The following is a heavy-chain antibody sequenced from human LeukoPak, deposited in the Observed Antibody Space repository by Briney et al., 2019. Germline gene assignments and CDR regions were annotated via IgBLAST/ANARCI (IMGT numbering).Heavy chain of an antibody. CDR3: ARLRGSYGGDAFDI. CDR2: IPYSGSA. Sequence: PSETLSLTCAVYGGSFSSNTYHWGWIRQPPGKGLEWIGTIPYSGSAYYNPSLKSRVATSVDTSKNQLSLKLSSVTAAGTAVYYCARLRGSYGGDAFDIWGQGTVVTVSS. V-gene: IGHV4-39*01. J-gene: IGHJ3*02. CDR1: GGSFSSNTYH. D-gene: IGHD1-26*01.